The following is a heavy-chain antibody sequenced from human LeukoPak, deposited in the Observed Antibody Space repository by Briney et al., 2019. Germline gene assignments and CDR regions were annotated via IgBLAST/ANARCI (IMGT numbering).Heavy chain of an antibody. D-gene: IGHD2-15*01. CDR2: IIPILGIA. CDR1: GGTFSSYA. CDR3: ARDPEGPSGYCSGGSCHPRYYYDMDV. J-gene: IGHJ6*02. Sequence: SVKVSCKASGGTFSSYAISWVRQAPGQGLEWMGRIIPILGIANYAQKFQGRVTITADKSTSTAYMELSSLRSEDTAVYYCARDPEGPSGYCSGGSCHPRYYYDMDVWGQGTTVTVSS. V-gene: IGHV1-69*04.